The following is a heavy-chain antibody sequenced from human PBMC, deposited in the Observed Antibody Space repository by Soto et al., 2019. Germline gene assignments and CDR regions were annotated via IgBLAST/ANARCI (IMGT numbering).Heavy chain of an antibody. Sequence: SETLSLTCTISGASISSSHYWTWVRQTPGKGLEWIGEIYHTGNTNYNPSLRSRVTLSLDKSKNQFSLRLDSVTAADTAVFFCARYPMDDYFRGMDVWGQGTTVTISS. CDR2: IYHTGNT. CDR1: GASISSSHY. CDR3: ARYPMDDYFRGMDV. V-gene: IGHV4-4*02. J-gene: IGHJ6*02.